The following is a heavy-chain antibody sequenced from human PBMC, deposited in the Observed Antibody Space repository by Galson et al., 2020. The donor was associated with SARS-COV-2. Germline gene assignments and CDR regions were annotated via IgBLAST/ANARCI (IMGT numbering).Heavy chain of an antibody. CDR1: GGSISSGSYY. D-gene: IGHD2-15*01. V-gene: IGHV4-61*02. Sequence: SETLSLTWTVSGGSISSGSYYWSWIRQAAGKGLEWIGRIYTSGSTNYNPSLKSRVTISVDTSKKQFSLKLSSVTAADTAVYYCAREGGALCSGGSCYPGNWFDPWGQGTLVTVSS. J-gene: IGHJ5*02. CDR2: IYTSGST. CDR3: AREGGALCSGGSCYPGNWFDP.